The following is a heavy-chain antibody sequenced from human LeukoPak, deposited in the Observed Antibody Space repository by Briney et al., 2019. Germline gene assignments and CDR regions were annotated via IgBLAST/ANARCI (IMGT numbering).Heavy chain of an antibody. CDR1: GFTFSSYE. CDR2: ISSSGSTI. CDR3: ARLVDGSGSYYGGGGYYYMDV. Sequence: PGGSLRLSCAASGFTFSSYEMNWVRQAPGKGLEWVSYISSSGSTIYYADSVKGRFTISRDNAKNSLYLQMNSLRAEDTAVYYCARLVDGSGSYYGGGGYYYMDVWGKGTTVTISS. V-gene: IGHV3-48*03. J-gene: IGHJ6*03. D-gene: IGHD3-10*01.